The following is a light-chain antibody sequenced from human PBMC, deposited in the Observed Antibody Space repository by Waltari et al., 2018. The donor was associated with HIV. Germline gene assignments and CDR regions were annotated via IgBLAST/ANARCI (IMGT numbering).Light chain of an antibody. CDR3: ATWDSSLSVGVV. CDR2: EKN. CDR1: SSNIGNNF. Sequence: QSVLTQPPSVSAAPGQKVTISCSGSSSNIGNNFVSWYQQLPGTAPKLLISEKNKRPSGIPDRFCGSKSGTSATLGITGLQTGDEADYYCATWDSSLSVGVVFGGGTKLTVL. J-gene: IGLJ2*01. V-gene: IGLV1-51*02.